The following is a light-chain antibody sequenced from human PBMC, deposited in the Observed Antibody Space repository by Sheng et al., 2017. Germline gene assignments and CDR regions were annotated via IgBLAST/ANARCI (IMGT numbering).Light chain of an antibody. CDR3: QQRSNWPLFT. Sequence: DIQMTQSPSSVSASVGDRVTITCRASQDVGTYLAWYQQAPGKAPNLLISAVSTLQSGVPARFSGSGSGTDFTLTISSLEPEDFAVYYCQQRSNWPLFTFGPGTKVDIK. J-gene: IGKJ3*01. CDR2: AVS. CDR1: QDVGTY. V-gene: IGKV1-12*02.